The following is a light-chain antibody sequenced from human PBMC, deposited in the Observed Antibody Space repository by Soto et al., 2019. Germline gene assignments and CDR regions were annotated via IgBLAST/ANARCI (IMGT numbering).Light chain of an antibody. CDR2: AAS. J-gene: IGKJ4*01. V-gene: IGKV1-39*01. CDR1: QGISTY. CDR3: PQSSSTPLT. Sequence: DIQMTQYPSSLYASVGDRVTITCRASQGISTYLNWYQQKPGKAPKLLIYAASSLQSGVPSRFSGGGSGTDFTLTISSLQPEDFATYSCPQSSSTPLTFAGGTKVDIK.